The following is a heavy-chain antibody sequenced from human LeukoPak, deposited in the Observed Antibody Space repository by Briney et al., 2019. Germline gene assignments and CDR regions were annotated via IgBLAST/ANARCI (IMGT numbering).Heavy chain of an antibody. CDR2: IYHSGST. D-gene: IGHD3-22*01. Sequence: SQTLSPTCAVSGGSISSGGYSWSWIRQPPGKGLEWIGYIYHSGSTYYNPSLKSRVTISVDRSKNQFSLKLSSVTAADTAVYYCARVAYYYDSSGDNWFDPWGQGTLVTVSS. J-gene: IGHJ5*02. CDR3: ARVAYYYDSSGDNWFDP. CDR1: GGSISSGGYS. V-gene: IGHV4-30-2*01.